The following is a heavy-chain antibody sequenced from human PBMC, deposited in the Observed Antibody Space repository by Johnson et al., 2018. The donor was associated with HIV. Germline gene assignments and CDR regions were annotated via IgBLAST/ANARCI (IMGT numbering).Heavy chain of an antibody. CDR1: GFTFDDYA. V-gene: IGHV3-9*01. D-gene: IGHD1-26*01. CDR3: AKGLGWELLTHDAFDI. J-gene: IGHJ3*02. CDR2: IRWNSGSI. Sequence: VQLVESGGGLVQPGRSLRLSCAASGFTFDDYAMHWVRQAPGKGLEWVSGIRWNSGSIGYADSVKGRFTISRDNAKNSLYLQMNSLRAEDTALYYCAKGLGWELLTHDAFDIWGQGTMVTVSS.